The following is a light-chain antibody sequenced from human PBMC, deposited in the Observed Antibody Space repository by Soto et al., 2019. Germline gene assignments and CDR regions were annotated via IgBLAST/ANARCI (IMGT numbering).Light chain of an antibody. Sequence: IQLTQSPSCLSASVGDIVTITCRASQDISSYLGWYQQKPGKAPKLLIYAASTLQSGVPSRFSGSGSGTDFTLTISSLEPEDFAVYYCQKRSNWPTNFGQGTRLEIK. CDR1: QDISSY. V-gene: IGKV1-9*01. CDR2: AAS. CDR3: QKRSNWPTN. J-gene: IGKJ5*01.